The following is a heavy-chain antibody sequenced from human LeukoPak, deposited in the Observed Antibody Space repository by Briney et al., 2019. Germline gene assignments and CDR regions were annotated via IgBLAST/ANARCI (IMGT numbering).Heavy chain of an antibody. Sequence: PSETLSLTCTVSGDSISSGTYYWSWIRQPAGKGLEWIGRIYTSGSTNYNPSLKSRVSISVDTSKNQFSLKLSSVTAADTAVYYCAAENTYDSGTYYFPSDYWGQGTLVTVSS. J-gene: IGHJ4*02. CDR1: GDSISSGTYY. CDR3: AAENTYDSGTYYFPSDY. CDR2: IYTSGST. D-gene: IGHD3-10*01. V-gene: IGHV4-61*02.